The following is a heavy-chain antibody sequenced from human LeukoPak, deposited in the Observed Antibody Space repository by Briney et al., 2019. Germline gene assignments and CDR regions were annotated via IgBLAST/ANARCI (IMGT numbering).Heavy chain of an antibody. Sequence: GGSLRLSCAASGFTFSRYWMTWLRQAPGKGLEWVANIKEDGSEKYYVDSVKGRFTISRDNSKNSLYLQMSRPRAEDSAIYYCARDRDVYHTGVDYWGQGTLVTVSS. CDR1: GFTFSRYW. CDR3: ARDRDVYHTGVDY. V-gene: IGHV3-7*01. D-gene: IGHD5-24*01. J-gene: IGHJ4*02. CDR2: IKEDGSEK.